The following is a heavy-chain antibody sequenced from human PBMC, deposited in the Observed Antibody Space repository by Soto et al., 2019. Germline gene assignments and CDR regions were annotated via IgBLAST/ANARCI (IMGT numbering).Heavy chain of an antibody. CDR1: VDRVSSNSAA. CDR2: AYYRATVYN. CDR3: SRVLGSGSYYAFDI. Sequence: SQTLSLTCAISVDRVSSNSAAWNWIRQSPSRGLECLGRAYYRATVYNDYALSVKSLITITPDTSKNQFSLQLNSVTPEETAVYYCSRVLGSGSYYAFDIWGQGTMVTVSS. V-gene: IGHV6-1*01. D-gene: IGHD1-26*01. J-gene: IGHJ3*02.